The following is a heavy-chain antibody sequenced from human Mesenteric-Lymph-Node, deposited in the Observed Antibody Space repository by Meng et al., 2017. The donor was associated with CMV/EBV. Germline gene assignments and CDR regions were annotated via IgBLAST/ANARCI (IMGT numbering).Heavy chain of an antibody. Sequence: YTFTSYGISWVRQAPGQGLEWMGWISAYNGYTNYAQKLQGRVTMTTDTSTSTAYVELRSLRSDDTAVYYCARALYCSGGICYRPSDSWGQGTLVTVSS. V-gene: IGHV1-18*04. CDR1: YTFTSYG. CDR2: ISAYNGYT. D-gene: IGHD2-15*01. CDR3: ARALYCSGGICYRPSDS. J-gene: IGHJ4*02.